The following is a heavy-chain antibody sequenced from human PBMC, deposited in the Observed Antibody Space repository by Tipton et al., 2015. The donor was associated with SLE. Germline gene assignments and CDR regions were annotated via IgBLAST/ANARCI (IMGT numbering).Heavy chain of an antibody. Sequence: QSGPEVKKPGSSVKVSCKASGGTFSSYAISWVRQAPGQGLEWMGGIIPIFGTANYAQKFQGRVTMTTDTSTSTAYMELRSLRSDDTAVYYCARDSSSSPNWFDPWGQGTLVTVSS. CDR2: IIPIFGTA. CDR1: GGTFSSYA. CDR3: ARDSSSSPNWFDP. V-gene: IGHV1-69*05. D-gene: IGHD6-6*01. J-gene: IGHJ5*02.